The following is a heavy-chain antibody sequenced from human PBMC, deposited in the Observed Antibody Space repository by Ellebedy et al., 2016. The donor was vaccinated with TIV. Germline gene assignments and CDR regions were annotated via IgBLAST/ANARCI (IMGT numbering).Heavy chain of an antibody. J-gene: IGHJ4*02. CDR3: ARDKAPGYSGYYGY. CDR2: INPSGGST. Sequence: AASVKVSCKASGYTFSNYFMHWVRQAPGQGLEWMGIINPSGGSTTYAQKLQGRVTMTRDTSTSTVYMELSSLISEDTAVYYCARDKAPGYSGYYGYWGQGTLVTVSS. CDR1: GYTFSNYF. D-gene: IGHD1-26*01. V-gene: IGHV1-46*04.